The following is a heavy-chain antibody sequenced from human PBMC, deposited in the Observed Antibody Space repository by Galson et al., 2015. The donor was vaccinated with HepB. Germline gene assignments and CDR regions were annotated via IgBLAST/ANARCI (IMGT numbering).Heavy chain of an antibody. CDR2: ISGSGATT. V-gene: IGHV3-23*01. J-gene: IGHJ4*02. D-gene: IGHD2-21*02. CDR3: AKEPPYCGGDCYSVSDV. Sequence: SLRLSCAASGFTFSTYAITRVRQAPGKGLEWVSVISGSGATTFYADSVKGRFIIYRDNSKNTVYLQMNSLRADDTAIYYCAKEPPYCGGDCYSVSDVWGQGTLVTVSS. CDR1: GFTFSTYA.